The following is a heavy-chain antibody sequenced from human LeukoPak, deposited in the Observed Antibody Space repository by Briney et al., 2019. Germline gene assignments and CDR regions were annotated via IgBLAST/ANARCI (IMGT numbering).Heavy chain of an antibody. D-gene: IGHD6-19*01. J-gene: IGHJ4*02. V-gene: IGHV3-30*18. CDR3: AEDPSYSSGWYVDY. CDR2: ISYDGSNK. CDR1: GFTFSSYG. Sequence: GRSPRLSCAASGFTFSSYGMHWVRQAPGKGLEWVAVISYDGSNKYYADSVKGRFTISRDNSKNTLYLQMNSLRAEDTAVYYCAEDPSYSSGWYVDYWGQGTLVTVSS.